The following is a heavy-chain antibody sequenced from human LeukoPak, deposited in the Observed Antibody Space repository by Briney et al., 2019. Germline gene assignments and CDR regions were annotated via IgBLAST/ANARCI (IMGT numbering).Heavy chain of an antibody. CDR2: IYSGGST. V-gene: IGHV3-66*01. CDR1: GFTVSTNY. Sequence: GGSLRLSCVASGFTVSTNYMSWVRQAPGKGPEWVSVIYSGGSTYYADSVEGRFTISRDNSKNTLYLQMNSLRAEDTAVYYCARGYLDYFHSWGQGTLVTVSS. J-gene: IGHJ4*02. CDR3: ARGYLDYFHS. D-gene: IGHD3-9*01.